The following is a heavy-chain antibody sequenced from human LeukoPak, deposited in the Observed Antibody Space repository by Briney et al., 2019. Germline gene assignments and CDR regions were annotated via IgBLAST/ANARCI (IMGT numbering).Heavy chain of an antibody. V-gene: IGHV3-7*02. D-gene: IGHD2-15*01. J-gene: IGHJ4*02. CDR3: ARCSGGSTYHSDDY. CDR2: IKQDGSEK. Sequence: GGSLRLSCAASGFTLSSYWMSWVRQAPGKGLEWVANIKQDGSEKYYVDSVKGRFTISRDNAKNSLYLQMNSLRAEDTAMYYCARCSGGSTYHSDDYWGQGTLVTVSS. CDR1: GFTLSSYW.